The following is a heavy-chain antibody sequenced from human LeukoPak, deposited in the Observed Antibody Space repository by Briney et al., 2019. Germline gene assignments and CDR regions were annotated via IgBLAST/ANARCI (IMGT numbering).Heavy chain of an antibody. CDR2: IRYDGSNK. CDR3: AKERYCSGGNCYPDDN. D-gene: IGHD2-15*01. J-gene: IGHJ4*02. V-gene: IGHV3-30*02. Sequence: PGGSLRLSCAASGFTFSSYGIHWVRQAPGKGLEWVAFIRYDGSNKYYGDSVKGRFTISRDNSESTVYLYMNSLRGDDTAVYYCAKERYCSGGNCYPDDNWGQGTLVTVSS. CDR1: GFTFSSYG.